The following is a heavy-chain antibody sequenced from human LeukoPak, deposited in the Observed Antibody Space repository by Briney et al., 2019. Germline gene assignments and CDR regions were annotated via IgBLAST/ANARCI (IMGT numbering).Heavy chain of an antibody. CDR2: IYTSGST. CDR3: ARDWYSGAFDI. CDR1: GGSISSGSYY. V-gene: IGHV4-61*02. J-gene: IGHJ3*02. D-gene: IGHD2-15*01. Sequence: SETLSLTCTVSGGSISSGSYYWSWIRQPAGKGLEWIGRIYTSGSTNYNPSLKSRVTISVDTSKNQFSLKLSSVTAAGTAVYYCARDWYSGAFDIWGQGTMVTVSS.